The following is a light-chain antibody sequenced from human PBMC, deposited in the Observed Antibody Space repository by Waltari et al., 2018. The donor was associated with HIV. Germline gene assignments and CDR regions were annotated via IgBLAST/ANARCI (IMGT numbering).Light chain of an antibody. J-gene: IGLJ1*01. CDR2: EVT. Sequence: QSALTQPASVSGSPGQSLTISCPGTSSDVGTYNLVSWYQHHPGKAPKLMIDEVTKRPSGVSNRFSGSKSVNTASLTISSLQAEDEADYYCCSYAGSSTPYVFGTGTKVTVL. V-gene: IGLV2-23*02. CDR3: CSYAGSSTPYV. CDR1: SSDVGTYNL.